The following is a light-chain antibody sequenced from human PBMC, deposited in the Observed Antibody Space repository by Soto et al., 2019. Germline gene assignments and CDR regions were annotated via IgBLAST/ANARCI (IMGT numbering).Light chain of an antibody. CDR3: QQGYSPLLT. Sequence: DTQMTQSPSSLSASVGDRVTLTCRASQSISNYLNWFQVKSGRGPKLLISGASTLQDGVPSRFSGSGSGSDFTLTISNLQREDFAVYYCQQGYSPLLTFGGGTRVEIK. CDR2: GAS. CDR1: QSISNY. V-gene: IGKV1-39*01. J-gene: IGKJ4*01.